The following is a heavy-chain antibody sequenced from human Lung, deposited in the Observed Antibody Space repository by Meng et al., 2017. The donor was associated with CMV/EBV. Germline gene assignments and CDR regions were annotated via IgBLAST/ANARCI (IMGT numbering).Heavy chain of an antibody. D-gene: IGHD3-3*01. CDR2: IRYDGKNE. J-gene: IGHJ6*02. CDR1: GFTFSSYG. CDR3: AKETGPISGGYYYYGIDV. Sequence: GGSXRLXCAASGFTFSSYGMHWVRQAPGKGLEGVAFIRYDGKNEYYADSVKGRFSISRDDSKNTLYLQMNSLRPEDTAVYYCAKETGPISGGYYYYGIDVWGQGTXVTCSS. V-gene: IGHV3-30*02.